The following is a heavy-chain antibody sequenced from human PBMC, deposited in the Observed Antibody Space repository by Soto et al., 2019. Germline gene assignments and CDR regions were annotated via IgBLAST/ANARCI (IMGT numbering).Heavy chain of an antibody. CDR2: FYPGDFNF. CDR3: ARQFVSARTLPLVGYAY. V-gene: IGHV5-51*01. CDR1: GSGFTDYW. D-gene: IGHD2-2*01. J-gene: IGHJ4*02. Sequence: GESLKISCKVSGSGFTDYWIAWVRQRPGKGLEWMGGFYPGDFNFRKSPSFQGQVTFSADKSLSTAYLQWGSLRASDTAMYYCARQFVSARTLPLVGYAYWGQGTQVTVSS.